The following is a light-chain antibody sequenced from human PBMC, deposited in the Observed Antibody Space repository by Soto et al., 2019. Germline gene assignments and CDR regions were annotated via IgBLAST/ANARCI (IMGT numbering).Light chain of an antibody. CDR1: QSVSSSY. Sequence: EIVLTQSPGTLSLSPGERATLSCRASQSVSSSYLAWYQQKPGQAPRLLIYGASSRATGIPDRFSGSGSGTDFTLIISRLEPEDFAVYYCHQYGSSAWTFGQGTKVESK. CDR3: HQYGSSAWT. J-gene: IGKJ1*01. V-gene: IGKV3-20*01. CDR2: GAS.